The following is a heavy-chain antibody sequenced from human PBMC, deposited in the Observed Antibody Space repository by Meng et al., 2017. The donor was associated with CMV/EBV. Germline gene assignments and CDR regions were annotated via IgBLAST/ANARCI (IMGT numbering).Heavy chain of an antibody. CDR3: ARASIVVVPAAIQFDY. D-gene: IGHD2-2*01. J-gene: IGHJ4*02. CDR1: GYTFTSYY. V-gene: IGHV1-46*01. CDR2: INPSGGST. Sequence: GESLKISCKASGYTFTSYYMHWVRQAPGQGLEWMGIINPSGGSTSYAQKFQGRVTMTRDTSTSTVYMELSSLRSEDTAVYYCARASIVVVPAAIQFDYWGQGTLVTVSS.